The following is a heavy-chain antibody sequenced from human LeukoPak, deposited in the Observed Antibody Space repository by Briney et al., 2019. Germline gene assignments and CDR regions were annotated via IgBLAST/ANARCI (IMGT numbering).Heavy chain of an antibody. V-gene: IGHV4-59*01. CDR2: IYYSGST. CDR1: GGSISSYY. J-gene: IGHJ5*02. Sequence: SETLSLTCTVSGGSISSYYWRWIRQPPGKGLEWIGYIYYSGSTNYNPSLKSRVTISLDTSKNQFSLNLSSVTAADTAVYYCAGSIVAISSSPSYWFDPWGQGTLVTVSS. CDR3: AGSIVAISSSPSYWFDP. D-gene: IGHD6-13*01.